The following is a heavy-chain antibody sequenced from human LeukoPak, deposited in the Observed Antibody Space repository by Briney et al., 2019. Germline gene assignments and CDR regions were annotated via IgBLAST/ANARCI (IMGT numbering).Heavy chain of an antibody. J-gene: IGHJ4*02. CDR3: ARLTSYGDYLYFDF. V-gene: IGHV4-39*07. D-gene: IGHD4-17*01. CDR1: GGSISSSSYY. Sequence: PSETLSLTCTVSGGSISSSSYYWGWIRQPPGKGLEWIGSIYYSGYAYYNPSLKSRVTISVDTSKNHFSLRLSSVTAADTAVYYCARLTSYGDYLYFDFWGQGTLVTVSS. CDR2: IYYSGYA.